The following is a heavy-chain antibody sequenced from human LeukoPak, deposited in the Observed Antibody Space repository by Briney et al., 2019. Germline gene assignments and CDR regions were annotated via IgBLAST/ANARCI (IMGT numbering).Heavy chain of an antibody. J-gene: IGHJ5*02. CDR2: IYTSGST. V-gene: IGHV4-61*02. CDR3: ARDSTAMVHNWFDP. D-gene: IGHD5-18*01. Sequence: SETLSLTCTVSGGSISSGSYYWSWIRQPAGKGLEWIGRIYTSGSTNYNPSLKSRVTISVDTSKNQFSLKLSSVTAADPAVYYCARDSTAMVHNWFDPWGQGTLVTVSS. CDR1: GGSISSGSYY.